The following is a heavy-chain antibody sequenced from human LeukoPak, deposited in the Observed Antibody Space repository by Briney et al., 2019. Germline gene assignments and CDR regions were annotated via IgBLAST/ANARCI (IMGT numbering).Heavy chain of an antibody. CDR1: GGSISSYY. CDR2: IYYSGST. Sequence: SETLSLTCTVSGGSISSYYWSWIRQPPGKGLDWIGYIYYSGSTNYNPSLKSRVTISVDTSKNQFSLKLSSVTAADTAVYYCAGGSPPVYYYYYGMDVWGQGTTVTVSS. J-gene: IGHJ6*02. D-gene: IGHD1-26*01. CDR3: AGGSPPVYYYYYGMDV. V-gene: IGHV4-59*01.